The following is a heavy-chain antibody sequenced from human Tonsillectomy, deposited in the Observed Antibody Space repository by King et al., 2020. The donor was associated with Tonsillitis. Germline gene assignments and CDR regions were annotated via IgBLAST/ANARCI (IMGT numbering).Heavy chain of an antibody. CDR2: IKQDESRK. J-gene: IGHJ3*02. CDR1: GFTFSSYW. CDR3: ARDLNPCDSDACYDAFDI. Sequence: VQLVESGGGLVQPGGSLRLSCEASGFTFSSYWMTWVRQAPGKGLVWVANIKQDESRKYYVDSVGGRFTISRDNARNSLYLQMNSLRAEDTAVYYCARDLNPCDSDACYDAFDIWGQGTMVTVSS. D-gene: IGHD3-16*01. V-gene: IGHV3-7*03.